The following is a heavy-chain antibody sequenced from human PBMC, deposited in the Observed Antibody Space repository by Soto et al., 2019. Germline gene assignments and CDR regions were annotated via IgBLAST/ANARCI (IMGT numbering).Heavy chain of an antibody. CDR2: ISAYNGNT. V-gene: IGHV1-18*01. CDR1: GYTFTSYG. D-gene: IGHD6-13*01. Sequence: ASVKVSCKASGYTFTSYGISWVRQAPGQGLEWMGWISAYNGNTNYAQKLQGRVTMTTDTSTSTAYMELRSLRSDDTAVYYCARDRDSSSWGYYYGMDVWGQGTTVTVSS. J-gene: IGHJ6*02. CDR3: ARDRDSSSWGYYYGMDV.